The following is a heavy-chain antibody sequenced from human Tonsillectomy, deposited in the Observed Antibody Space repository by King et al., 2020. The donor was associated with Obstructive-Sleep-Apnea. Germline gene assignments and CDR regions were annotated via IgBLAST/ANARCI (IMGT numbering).Heavy chain of an antibody. CDR1: GFTFSSYD. J-gene: IGHJ4*02. D-gene: IGHD1-14*01. CDR3: ARVTAMGGPNGAWYYFDY. CDR2: IGTAGDT. Sequence: VQLVESGGGLVQPGGSLRLSCAASGFTFSSYDMHWVRQATGKGLEWVSAIGTAGDTYYPGSVKGRFTISRENAKNSLYLQMNSLRAGDTAVYYCARVTAMGGPNGAWYYFDYWGQGTLVTVSS. V-gene: IGHV3-13*01.